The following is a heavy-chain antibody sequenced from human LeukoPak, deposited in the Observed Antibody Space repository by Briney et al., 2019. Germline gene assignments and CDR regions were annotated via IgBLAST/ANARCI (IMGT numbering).Heavy chain of an antibody. CDR3: AKGKGSSGWYD. V-gene: IGHV3-23*01. CDR1: GFTFSSYA. Sequence: PGGSLRLSCAASGFTFSSYAMSWVRQAPGKGLEWVSAISGSGGSTYYADSVKGRFTISRDNSKNTLYLQMTSLRAEDTALYYCAKGKGSSGWYDWGQGTLVTVSS. CDR2: ISGSGGST. D-gene: IGHD6-19*01. J-gene: IGHJ4*02.